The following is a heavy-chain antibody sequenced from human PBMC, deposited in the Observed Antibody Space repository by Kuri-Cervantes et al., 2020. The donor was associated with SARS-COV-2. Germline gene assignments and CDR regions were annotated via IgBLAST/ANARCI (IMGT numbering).Heavy chain of an antibody. CDR3: ARDQYCSGGSCYDNYYYMDV. J-gene: IGHJ6*03. D-gene: IGHD2-15*01. V-gene: IGHV4-59*11. CDR1: GGSISSHY. CDR2: IYYSGST. Sequence: SETLSPTCTVSGGSISSHYWSWIRQPPGKGLEWIGYIYYSGSTNYNPSLKSRVTISVDTSKNQFSLKLSSVTAADTAVYYCARDQYCSGGSCYDNYYYMDVWGKGTTVTVSS.